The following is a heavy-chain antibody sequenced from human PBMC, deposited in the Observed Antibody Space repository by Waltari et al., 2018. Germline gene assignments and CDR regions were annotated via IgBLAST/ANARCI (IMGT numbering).Heavy chain of an antibody. D-gene: IGHD3-3*01. J-gene: IGHJ4*02. CDR3: ARATYYDFSSGYSFDN. CDR2: ISSSGKT. V-gene: IGHV4-59*01. CDR1: GGSISNYY. Sequence: QVQLQESGPGLVKPSETLSLTCSVSGGSISNYYWNWIRQTPGKGLEWIEYISSSGKTNYSPSLKSRVSVSLDTSKTRFSLKLSYVTAADTAVYYCARATYYDFSSGYSFDNWGQGTLVTVSS.